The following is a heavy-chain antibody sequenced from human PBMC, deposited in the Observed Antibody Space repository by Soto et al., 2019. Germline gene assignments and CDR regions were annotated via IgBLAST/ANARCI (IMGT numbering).Heavy chain of an antibody. CDR2: IDGSGVIT. J-gene: IGHJ4*02. V-gene: IGHV3-23*01. CDR1: GFTFGTTD. CDR3: VKKSGWFNI. D-gene: IGHD6-19*01. Sequence: QLLQSGGGLVQPGGSLTLSCAASGFTFGTTDMSWVRQAPGEGLEWVSTIDGSGVITYYADSVKGRFTIPRDSSRNTVYLQSNSPRGDDTALYYCVKKSGWFNIWGQGARVTGSS.